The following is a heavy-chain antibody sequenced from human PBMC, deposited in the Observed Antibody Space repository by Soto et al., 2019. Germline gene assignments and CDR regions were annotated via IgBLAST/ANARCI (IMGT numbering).Heavy chain of an antibody. CDR2: ISGSGGST. J-gene: IGHJ5*02. Sequence: EVQLLESGGGLVQPGGSLRLSCAASGFTFSTYAMTWVRQAPGKGLEWVSGISGSGGSTYSADSVKGRFTISRDNSKNTLYLQMNSLRAEDTAVYYCAKRPLATVCGVAGNRFDPWGQGTLVTVSS. D-gene: IGHD3-3*01. CDR1: GFTFSTYA. CDR3: AKRPLATVCGVAGNRFDP. V-gene: IGHV3-23*01.